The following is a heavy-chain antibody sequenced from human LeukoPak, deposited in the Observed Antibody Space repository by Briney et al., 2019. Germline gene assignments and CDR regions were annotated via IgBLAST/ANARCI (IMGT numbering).Heavy chain of an antibody. V-gene: IGHV1-69*05. J-gene: IGHJ4*02. CDR2: IIPIFGTA. D-gene: IGHD7-27*01. CDR3: ARAPRSWGFDY. CDR1: GGTFSSYA. Sequence: PMASVKVSCKASGGTFSSYAISWVRQAPGQGLEWMGGIIPIFGTANYAQKFQGRVTMTRSASINTAYMELSSLRSEDTAVYYCARAPRSWGFDYWGQGTLVTVSS.